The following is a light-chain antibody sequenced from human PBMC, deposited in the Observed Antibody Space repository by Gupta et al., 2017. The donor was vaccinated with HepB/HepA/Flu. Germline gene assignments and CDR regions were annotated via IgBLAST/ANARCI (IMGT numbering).Light chain of an antibody. V-gene: IGKV3-20*01. Sequence: EIVLTQSPGPLSLSPGERATLSCRASQSVSSSYLAWYQQKPGQAPRLLIYGASSRATGIPDRFSGSGSGTDFTLTISRLEPEDCAAYYCQQYGSSPWTFGQGTKVEIK. CDR1: QSVSSSY. CDR2: GAS. J-gene: IGKJ1*01. CDR3: QQYGSSPWT.